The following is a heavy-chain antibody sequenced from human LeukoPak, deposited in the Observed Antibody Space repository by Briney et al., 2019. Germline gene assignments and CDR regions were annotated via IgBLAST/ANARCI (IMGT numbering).Heavy chain of an antibody. J-gene: IGHJ5*02. Sequence: ASVKVSCRASGYTFTSYGISWMRQAPGQGLEWMGWISAYNGNTNYAQKLQGRVTMTTDTSTSTAYMELRSLRSDDTAVYYCAREQPITMVRGVIIEANWFDPWGQGTLVTVSS. CDR2: ISAYNGNT. V-gene: IGHV1-18*01. D-gene: IGHD3-10*01. CDR3: AREQPITMVRGVIIEANWFDP. CDR1: GYTFTSYG.